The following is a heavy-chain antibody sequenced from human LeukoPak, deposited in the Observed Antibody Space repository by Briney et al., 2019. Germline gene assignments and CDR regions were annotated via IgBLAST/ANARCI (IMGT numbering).Heavy chain of an antibody. J-gene: IGHJ4*02. Sequence: PSETLSLTCTVSGGSISSYYWSWLRQPPGKGLEWIGEINHSGSTNYNPSLKSRVTISVDTSKNQFSLKLSSVTAADTAVYYCARIGSGYYLKLDYWGQGTLVTVSS. CDR1: GGSISSYY. D-gene: IGHD3-3*01. CDR3: ARIGSGYYLKLDY. CDR2: INHSGST. V-gene: IGHV4-34*01.